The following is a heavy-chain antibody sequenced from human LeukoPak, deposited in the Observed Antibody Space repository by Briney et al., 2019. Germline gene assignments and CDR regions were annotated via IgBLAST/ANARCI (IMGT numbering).Heavy chain of an antibody. CDR2: IYYSGST. Sequence: PSETLSLTCTVSGGSICSYYWSWIRQPPGKGLEWIGYIYYSGSTNYNHSLKSRVTISVDTSKNQFSLKLSSVTAADTAVYYCARDSVAGTFDYWGQGTLVTVSS. V-gene: IGHV4-59*01. J-gene: IGHJ4*02. CDR1: GGSICSYY. D-gene: IGHD6-19*01. CDR3: ARDSVAGTFDY.